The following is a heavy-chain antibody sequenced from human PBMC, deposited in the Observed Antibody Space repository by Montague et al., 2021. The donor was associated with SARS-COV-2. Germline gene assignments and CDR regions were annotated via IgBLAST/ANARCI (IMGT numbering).Heavy chain of an antibody. CDR1: GFSLSTSGMC. J-gene: IGHJ3*02. V-gene: IGHV2-70*11. CDR3: ARGYYDILTGYLDAFDI. Sequence: VKPTQTLTLTCTFSGFSLSTSGMCVSWIRQPPGKALEWLARIDWDDDKYYSTSLKTRLTISKDTSKNQVVLTMTNMDPVDTATYYCARGYYDILTGYLDAFDIWGQGTVVTVSS. D-gene: IGHD3-9*01. CDR2: IDWDDDK.